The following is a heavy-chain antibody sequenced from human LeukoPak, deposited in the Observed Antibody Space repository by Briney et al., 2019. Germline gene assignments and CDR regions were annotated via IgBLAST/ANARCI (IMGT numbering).Heavy chain of an antibody. Sequence: AAVKVSCKASGGTFSSYAISWVRQAPGQGLEWMGGIIPIFGTANYAQKFQGRVTITADESTSTAYMELSGLRSEDTAVYYCARAGDYYYGSGSPVYWGQGTLVTVSS. CDR1: GGTFSSYA. D-gene: IGHD3-10*01. CDR3: ARAGDYYYGSGSPVY. J-gene: IGHJ4*02. V-gene: IGHV1-69*13. CDR2: IIPIFGTA.